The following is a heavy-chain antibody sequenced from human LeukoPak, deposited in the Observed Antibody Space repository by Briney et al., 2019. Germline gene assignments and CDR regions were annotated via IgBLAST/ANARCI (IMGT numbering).Heavy chain of an antibody. D-gene: IGHD3-10*01. Sequence: GGSLRLSCAASGFTFDDYGLSWVRQAPGKGLEWVSGINWNGGSTGYADSVKGRFTISRDNSKNTLYLQMNSLRAEDTAVYYCAKGSGFTFDYWGQGTLVTVSS. CDR2: INWNGGST. J-gene: IGHJ4*02. V-gene: IGHV3-20*04. CDR3: AKGSGFTFDY. CDR1: GFTFDDYG.